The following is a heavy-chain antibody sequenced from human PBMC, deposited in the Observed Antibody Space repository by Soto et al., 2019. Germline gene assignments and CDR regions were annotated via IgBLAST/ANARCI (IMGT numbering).Heavy chain of an antibody. CDR2: IYYSGST. V-gene: IGHV4-39*01. CDR3: ARHERGSEGDFWSGYYYYGMDV. J-gene: IGHJ6*02. CDR1: GGSISSSSYY. D-gene: IGHD3-3*01. Sequence: SETLSLTCTVSGGSISSSSYYWGWIRQPPGKGLEWIGSIYYSGSTDYNPSLKSRVTISVDTSKNQFSLKLSSVTAADTAVYYCARHERGSEGDFWSGYYYYGMDVWGQGTTVTVSS.